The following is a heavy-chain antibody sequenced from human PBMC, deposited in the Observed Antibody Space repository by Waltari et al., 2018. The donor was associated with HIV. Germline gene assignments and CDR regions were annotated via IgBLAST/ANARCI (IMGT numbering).Heavy chain of an antibody. CDR1: GGSISSSSYY. CDR2: INHARRY. D-gene: IGHD3-9*01. CDR3: VRFRPYEILDFRSYYFDY. V-gene: IGHV4-39*01. J-gene: IGHJ4*02. Sequence: QLQLQESGPGLVKPSETLSLTCTVSGGSISSSSYYWGWIRQTPEKGLEWIGEINHARRYNYSPSLQSRVTISIDTSKNQFSLRLRSVTAADTALYYCVRFRPYEILDFRSYYFDYWGQGALVAVSS.